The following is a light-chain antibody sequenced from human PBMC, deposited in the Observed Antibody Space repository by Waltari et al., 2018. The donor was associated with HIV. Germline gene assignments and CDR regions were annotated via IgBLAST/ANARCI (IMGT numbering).Light chain of an antibody. CDR1: YSNIGSGYD. Sequence: QSVLTQPPSVSGAPGQRVTISCPGSYSNIGSGYDVPWYQQLPGTAPKLLIHNNRNRPSGVPDRFSGSRSGTSASLAISGLQAEDEANYYCQSYDSSLSGVLFGGGTKLTVL. CDR2: NNR. J-gene: IGLJ2*01. V-gene: IGLV1-40*01. CDR3: QSYDSSLSGVL.